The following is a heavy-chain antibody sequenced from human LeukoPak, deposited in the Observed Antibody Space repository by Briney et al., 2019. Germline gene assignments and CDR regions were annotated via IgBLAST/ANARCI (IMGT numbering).Heavy chain of an antibody. CDR3: ATDNYTDSSGSDY. D-gene: IGHD3-22*01. V-gene: IGHV3-7*05. CDR2: IKQDGSEN. CDR1: SFTFASAW. Sequence: CLRPSHAAASFTFASAWMSSVRQEPGEGLEWVAKIKQDGSENCAGATVKGRLKIPRDNANTTVYLEMNSQSCEELAEYYRATDNYTDSSGSDYWGQGAMVSVSS. J-gene: IGHJ4*02.